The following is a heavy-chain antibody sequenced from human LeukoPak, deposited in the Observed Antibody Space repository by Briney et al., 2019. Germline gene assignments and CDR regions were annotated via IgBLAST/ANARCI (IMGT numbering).Heavy chain of an antibody. D-gene: IGHD1-1*01. V-gene: IGHV3-7*01. CDR2: MDPTGSQK. CDR1: QFTFNGSW. CDR3: AICTSGNY. Sequence: GGSLRLSCADSQFTFNGSWMNWVPQAPGKGLEWVANMDPTGSQKRYVDSVRGRFTISKDNPGASLYLDMHSLRAEDTAIYYCAICTSGNYWGQGTLVSVSS. J-gene: IGHJ4*02.